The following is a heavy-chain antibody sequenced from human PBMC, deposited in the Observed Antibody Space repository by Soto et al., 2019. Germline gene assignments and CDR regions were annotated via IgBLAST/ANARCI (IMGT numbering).Heavy chain of an antibody. Sequence: QVQLVESGGGVVQPGRSLRLSCAASGFTFSSYGMHWVRQAPGKGLEWVAVIWYDGSNKYYADSVKGRFTISRDNSKNTLYLQMNSLRAEDTAVYYCARIPSITMVREKRPDRIWSYGMDVWGQGTTVTVSS. CDR1: GFTFSSYG. J-gene: IGHJ6*02. CDR3: ARIPSITMVREKRPDRIWSYGMDV. CDR2: IWYDGSNK. V-gene: IGHV3-33*01. D-gene: IGHD3-10*01.